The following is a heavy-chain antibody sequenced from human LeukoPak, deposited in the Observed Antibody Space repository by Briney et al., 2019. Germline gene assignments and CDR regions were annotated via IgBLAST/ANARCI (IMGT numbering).Heavy chain of an antibody. V-gene: IGHV3-11*01. CDR2: ISSSGSTI. Sequence: GGPLRLSCAASGFTVSDYYMSWIRQAPGKGLEWVSYISSSGSTIYYADSVKGRFTISRDNAKNSLYLQMNSLRAVDTAVYYCARDKYNWNYLDYWGQGTLVTVSS. CDR1: GFTVSDYY. CDR3: ARDKYNWNYLDY. D-gene: IGHD1-20*01. J-gene: IGHJ4*02.